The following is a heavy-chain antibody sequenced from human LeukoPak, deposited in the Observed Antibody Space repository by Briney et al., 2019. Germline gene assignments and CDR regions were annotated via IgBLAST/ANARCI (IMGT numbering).Heavy chain of an antibody. CDR1: GFTFSSYA. CDR2: ISCGGST. CDR3: AKRVALAGANFDY. D-gene: IGHD6-19*01. Sequence: TGGSLRLSCAASGFTFSSYAMSWVRQAPGKGLEWVSAISCGGSTYYADSLKGRFTISRDNDKNTLYLQMNSLRAEDTAVYYCAKRVALAGANFDYWGRGTLVTVSS. J-gene: IGHJ4*02. V-gene: IGHV3-23*01.